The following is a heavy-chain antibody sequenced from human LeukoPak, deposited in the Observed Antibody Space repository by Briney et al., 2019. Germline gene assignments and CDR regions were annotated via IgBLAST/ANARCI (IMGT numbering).Heavy chain of an antibody. CDR3: ARRAAARSFAFDI. CDR1: GGSISSYY. Sequence: SETLSLTCTVSGGSISSYYWSWIRQPSGKGLEWIGYIYYSGSTNYNPSPKSRVTISVDTSKNQFSLKLSSVTAADTAVYYCARRAAARSFAFDIWGQGTMVTVSS. J-gene: IGHJ3*02. CDR2: IYYSGST. D-gene: IGHD2-15*01. V-gene: IGHV4-59*08.